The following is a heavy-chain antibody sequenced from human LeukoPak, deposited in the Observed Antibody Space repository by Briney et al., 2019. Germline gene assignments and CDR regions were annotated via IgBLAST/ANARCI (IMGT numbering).Heavy chain of an antibody. D-gene: IGHD4/OR15-4a*01. Sequence: GGSLRLSCAASGFTFSSYAMSWVRQAPGKGLEWVSYIRSYSGTIKYADSAKGRFTISRDNAKNSLYLQMNSLRAEDTAVYYCARDQGAMVSYWGQGTLVTVSS. J-gene: IGHJ4*02. V-gene: IGHV3-48*01. CDR3: ARDQGAMVSY. CDR1: GFTFSSYA. CDR2: IRSYSGTI.